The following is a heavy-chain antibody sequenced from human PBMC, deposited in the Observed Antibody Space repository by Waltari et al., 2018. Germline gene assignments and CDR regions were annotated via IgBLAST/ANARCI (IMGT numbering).Heavy chain of an antibody. D-gene: IGHD3-10*01. CDR1: GINFSTCG. CDR2: IKEDGSEK. Sequence: EVQLVESGGGLVQPGGSLRLSCAASGINFSTCGMRWVRQAPGKGLERVATIKEDGSEKYYVDSVRGRFTISRDNAKNSLYLQMNSLRVEDTAMYYCARDRGYFDYWGQGTLVTVSS. J-gene: IGHJ4*02. CDR3: ARDRGYFDY. V-gene: IGHV3-7*01.